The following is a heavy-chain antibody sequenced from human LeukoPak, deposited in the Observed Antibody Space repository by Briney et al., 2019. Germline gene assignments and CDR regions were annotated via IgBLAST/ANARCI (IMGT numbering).Heavy chain of an antibody. V-gene: IGHV4-34*01. D-gene: IGHD3/OR15-3a*01. CDR2: IYYSGNT. Sequence: SETLSLTCAVYGGSFSGYYWSWIRQPPGKGLEWIGSIYYSGNTYYNASLKSQVSISIDTPKNQFSLRLTSVTAADTAVYYCARQTGSGLFILPGGQGTLVTVSS. J-gene: IGHJ4*02. CDR1: GGSFSGYY. CDR3: ARQTGSGLFILP.